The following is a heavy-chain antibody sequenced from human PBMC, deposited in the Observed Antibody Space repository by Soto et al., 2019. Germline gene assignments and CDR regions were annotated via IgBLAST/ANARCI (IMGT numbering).Heavy chain of an antibody. J-gene: IGHJ4*02. D-gene: IGHD3-16*01. V-gene: IGHV1-3*01. CDR1: GYTFTSYA. Sequence: GASVKVSCKASGYTFTSYAMHWVRQAPGQRLEWMGWINAGNGNTKYSQKFQGRVTITRDTSGSTAYMELSSLRPEDTAVYYCARYRERGSYFDYWGQGTLVTVSS. CDR2: INAGNGNT. CDR3: ARYRERGSYFDY.